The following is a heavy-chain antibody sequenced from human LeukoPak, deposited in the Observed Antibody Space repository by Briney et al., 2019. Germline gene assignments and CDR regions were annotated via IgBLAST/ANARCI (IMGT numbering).Heavy chain of an antibody. V-gene: IGHV4-59*01. J-gene: IGHJ3*02. D-gene: IGHD3-22*01. CDR1: DGALSSYY. CDR2: IYYSGST. Sequence: SETLSLTCTVPDGALSSYYWSWIRQPPGKGLERIGYIYYSGSTNYNPSLKSRVTISVDTSKNQFSLKLSSVAAADTAVYYCARYYYDSSGYRDAFDIWGQGTMVTVSS. CDR3: ARYYYDSSGYRDAFDI.